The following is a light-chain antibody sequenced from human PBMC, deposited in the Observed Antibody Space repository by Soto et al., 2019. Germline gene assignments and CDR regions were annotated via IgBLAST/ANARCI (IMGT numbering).Light chain of an antibody. CDR2: DVS. J-gene: IGLJ1*01. CDR3: SSYTTGGSYV. Sequence: QSVLTQPASVSGSRGLSIAISCTGTSRDVGGYNSVSWYQQQPGKVPKLMIYDVSNRPSGVSNRFSGSKSGNTASLTISGLQAEDEGDYYCSSYTTGGSYVFGTGTKVTVL. V-gene: IGLV2-14*01. CDR1: SRDVGGYNS.